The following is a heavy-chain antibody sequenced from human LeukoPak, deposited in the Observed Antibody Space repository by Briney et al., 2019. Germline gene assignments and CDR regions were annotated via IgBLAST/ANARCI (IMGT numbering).Heavy chain of an antibody. D-gene: IGHD5-12*01. CDR2: IHSGGST. CDR1: GFAVSSNY. V-gene: IGHV3-66*01. J-gene: IGHJ4*02. Sequence: GGSLRLSCAASGFAVSSNYMSWVRQAPGKGLEWVSVIHSGGSTYYTDSVKGRFTISRDNSKNTLYLQMNSLRAEDTAVYYCARGTRLPYFDYWGQGTLVTVSS. CDR3: ARGTRLPYFDY.